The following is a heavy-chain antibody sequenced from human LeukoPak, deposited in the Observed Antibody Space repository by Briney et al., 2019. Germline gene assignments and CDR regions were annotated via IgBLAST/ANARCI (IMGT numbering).Heavy chain of an antibody. CDR2: IYYSGST. J-gene: IGHJ4*02. Sequence: SGTLSLTCAVSGGSISSSNWWSWVRQPPGKGLEWIGYIYYSGSTNYNPSLKSRVTISVDTSKNQFSLKLSSVTAADTAVYYCAREIAVAGTMGGFDYWGQGTLVTVSS. V-gene: IGHV4-4*02. CDR1: GGSISSSNW. CDR3: AREIAVAGTMGGFDY. D-gene: IGHD6-19*01.